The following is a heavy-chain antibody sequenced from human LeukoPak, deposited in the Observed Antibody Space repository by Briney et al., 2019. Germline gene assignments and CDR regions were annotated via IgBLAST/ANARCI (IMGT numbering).Heavy chain of an antibody. J-gene: IGHJ6*03. D-gene: IGHD6-13*01. CDR1: GGSFSGYY. CDR2: INHSGST. Sequence: SETLSLTCAVYGGSFSGYYWSWIRQPPGKGLEWIGEINHSGSTNYNPSLKSRVTISVDTSKNQFSLKLSSVTAADTAVYYCARRYSSSWLYYYYYYMDVWGKGTTVTISS. V-gene: IGHV4-34*01. CDR3: ARRYSSSWLYYYYYYMDV.